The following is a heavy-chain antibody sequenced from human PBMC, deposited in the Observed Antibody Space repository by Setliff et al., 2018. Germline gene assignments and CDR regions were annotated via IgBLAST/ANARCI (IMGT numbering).Heavy chain of an antibody. D-gene: IGHD3-10*01. J-gene: IGHJ6*02. CDR2: SSGHNGKT. V-gene: IGHV1-18*01. Sequence: ASVKVSCKAAGFTFTYFGISWVRLAPGQGLEWMGWSSGHNGKTMYAQKFQDRVVMTTDTDTGTAYMELRSLRFDDSAIYYCAKEPAVSLTEAVRRSYYDYALDVWGQGTTVTVSS. CDR1: GFTFTYFG. CDR3: AKEPAVSLTEAVRRSYYDYALDV.